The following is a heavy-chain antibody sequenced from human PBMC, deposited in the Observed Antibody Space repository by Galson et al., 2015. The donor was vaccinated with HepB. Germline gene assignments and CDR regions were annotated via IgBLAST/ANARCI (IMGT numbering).Heavy chain of an antibody. CDR1: GFTFSSYG. V-gene: IGHV3-30*02. Sequence: SLRLSCAASGFTFSSYGMHWVRQAPGKGLEWVAFIRYDGSNKYYADSVKGRFTISRDNSKNTLYLQMNSLRAEDTAVYYCARPSTMVWGVRPDAFDIWGQGTMVTVSS. D-gene: IGHD3-10*01. J-gene: IGHJ3*02. CDR2: IRYDGSNK. CDR3: ARPSTMVWGVRPDAFDI.